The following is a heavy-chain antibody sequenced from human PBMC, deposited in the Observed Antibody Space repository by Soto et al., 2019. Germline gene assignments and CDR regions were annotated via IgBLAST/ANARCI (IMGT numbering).Heavy chain of an antibody. CDR1: GGSISSYY. D-gene: IGHD3-10*01. Sequence: QVQLQESGPGLVKPSETLSLTCTVSGGSISSYYWSWIRQPPGKGLEWIGYIYYSGSTNYNPSLNRRVTISVDTSTNQFSLKLGSVTAADTAVYYCARVWGGAFDIWGQGTMVTVSS. V-gene: IGHV4-59*01. CDR3: ARVWGGAFDI. CDR2: IYYSGST. J-gene: IGHJ3*02.